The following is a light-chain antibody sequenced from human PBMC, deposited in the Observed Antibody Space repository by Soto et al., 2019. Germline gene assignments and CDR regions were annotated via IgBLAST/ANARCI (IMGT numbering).Light chain of an antibody. CDR3: QTWGTGNVV. V-gene: IGLV4-69*01. Sequence: QSVLIQSPSASASLRASVRLTCTLSSGHSSYAIAWHQQQPEKGPQFLMRVNSDGSHNKGDGIPDRFSGSSSGAERYLTISSLQSEDEADYYCQTWGTGNVVFGGGTKLTVL. J-gene: IGLJ2*01. CDR2: VNSDGSH. CDR1: SGHSSYA.